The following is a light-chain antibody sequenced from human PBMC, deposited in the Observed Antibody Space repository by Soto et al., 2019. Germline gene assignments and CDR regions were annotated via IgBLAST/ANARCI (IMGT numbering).Light chain of an antibody. V-gene: IGKV2-30*01. Sequence: DVVMTQSPLSLPVTLGQPASISCRASRSLVYSDGNSNLSWYHQRPGQSPRRLIYTTSNRASGVPDRFIGSGSGTDFTLEISRVEAEDIGIYYCMQGTHWPPYTFGQGTKLEIK. CDR3: MQGTHWPPYT. CDR1: RSLVYSDGNSN. J-gene: IGKJ2*01. CDR2: TTS.